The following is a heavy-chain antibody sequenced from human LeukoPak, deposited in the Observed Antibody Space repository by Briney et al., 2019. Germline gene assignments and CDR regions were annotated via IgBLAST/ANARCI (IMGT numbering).Heavy chain of an antibody. CDR3: AKDPNPLYDLWSGYK. V-gene: IGHV3-23*01. CDR1: GFTFTGHT. J-gene: IGHJ4*02. D-gene: IGHD3-3*01. CDR2: IGGRDGRT. Sequence: GGSLRLSCATSGFTFTGHTMTWFRQAPGKGLEWVSIIGGRDGRTYYADYVEGRFAISRDTSKNILYLQMNSLRAEDTAVYYCAKDPNPLYDLWSGYKWGQGTLVTVSS.